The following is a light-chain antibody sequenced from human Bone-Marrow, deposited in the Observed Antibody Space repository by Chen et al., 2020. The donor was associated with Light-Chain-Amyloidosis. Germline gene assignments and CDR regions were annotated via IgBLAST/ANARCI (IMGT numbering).Light chain of an antibody. J-gene: IGLJ3*02. Sequence: SYELTQPPPVSVSPAQTSRITCFGDALPKQYVYCFQQKPGQAPVLVMYKDNERPSGIPERFSGSSSGTTVTLTISRVQTEDEADYYCQSTDSTATYGVFGGGTQLTVL. CDR1: ALPKQY. CDR2: KDN. CDR3: QSTDSTATYGV. V-gene: IGLV3-25*03.